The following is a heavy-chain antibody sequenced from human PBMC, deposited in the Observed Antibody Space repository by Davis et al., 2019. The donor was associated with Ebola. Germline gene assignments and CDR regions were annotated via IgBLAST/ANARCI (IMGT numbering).Heavy chain of an antibody. CDR3: ATDGARGAFDI. Sequence: GESLKISCAASGFSFSSYSMNWVRQAPGKGLEWLSSMTGSSSYIYYSDSVKGRFPISRDNAKNSLYLQMNSLRAEDTAMYYCATDGARGAFDIWGRGTMVAVSS. J-gene: IGHJ3*02. V-gene: IGHV3-21*01. CDR1: GFSFSSYS. D-gene: IGHD3-16*01. CDR2: MTGSSSYI.